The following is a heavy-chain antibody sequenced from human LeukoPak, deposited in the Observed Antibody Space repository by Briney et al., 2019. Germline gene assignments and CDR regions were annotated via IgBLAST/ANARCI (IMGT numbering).Heavy chain of an antibody. CDR1: GFTFSSYW. Sequence: GGSLRLSCAASGFTFSSYWMTWVRQAPGKGLEWVANIQEDGSVKNYVDSVKGRFTISRDNAKNSLYLQMNSLRAEDTAVYYCARDFSPYCGGDCYFDAFDIWGQGTMVTVSS. D-gene: IGHD2-21*01. CDR2: IQEDGSVK. J-gene: IGHJ3*02. V-gene: IGHV3-7*01. CDR3: ARDFSPYCGGDCYFDAFDI.